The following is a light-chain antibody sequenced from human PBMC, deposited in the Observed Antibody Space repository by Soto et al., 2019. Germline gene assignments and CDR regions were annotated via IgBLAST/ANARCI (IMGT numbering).Light chain of an antibody. J-gene: IGKJ2*01. CDR2: GAS. CDR1: QSVSSNY. CDR3: QQYGSSPYT. V-gene: IGKV3-20*01. Sequence: ENVLTQSPGTLSLSPGERVTLSCRASQSVSSNYLAWYQQKPGQAPRLLIYGASVRVTGIPDRFSGSGSGTDFTLTISRLEPEDFAVYYCQQYGSSPYTFGQGTKLEIK.